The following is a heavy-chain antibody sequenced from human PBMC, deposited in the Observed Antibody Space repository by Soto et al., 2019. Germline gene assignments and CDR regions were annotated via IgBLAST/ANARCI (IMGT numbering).Heavy chain of an antibody. Sequence: SETLSLTCTVSGGSVSSGIYYWSWIRQPPGKGLEWIGYIYYSGSTNYNPSLKSRVTISVDTSKNQFSLKLDSVTAADTAVYYCARLGGYYQAFDQWGQGSLVTVSS. CDR3: ARLGGYYQAFDQ. CDR2: IYYSGST. J-gene: IGHJ4*02. CDR1: GGSVSSGIYY. V-gene: IGHV4-61*01. D-gene: IGHD3-22*01.